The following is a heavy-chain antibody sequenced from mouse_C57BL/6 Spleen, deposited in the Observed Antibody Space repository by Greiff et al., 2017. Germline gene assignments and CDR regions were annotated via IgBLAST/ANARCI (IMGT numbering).Heavy chain of an antibody. CDR2: INYDGSST. Sequence: EVQLVESEGGLVQPGSSMKLSCTASGFTFSDYYMAWVRQVPEKGLEWVANINYDGSSTYYLDSLKSRFIISRDNAKNILYLQMSSLKSEDTATYYCARDTTVVPHWYFDVWGTGTTVTVSS. J-gene: IGHJ1*03. V-gene: IGHV5-16*01. D-gene: IGHD1-1*01. CDR1: GFTFSDYY. CDR3: ARDTTVVPHWYFDV.